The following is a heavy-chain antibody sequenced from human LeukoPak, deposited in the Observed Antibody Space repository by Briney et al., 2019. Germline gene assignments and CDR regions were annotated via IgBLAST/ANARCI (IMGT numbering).Heavy chain of an antibody. CDR2: INSDGSST. J-gene: IGHJ3*02. D-gene: IGHD1-26*01. Sequence: GGSLRLSCAASGFTFSSYWMHWVRQAPGKGLVWVSRINSDGSSTSYADSVKGRFTISRDNAKNKLYLQMNSLRAEDTAVYYCARAGRAVGDAFDIWGQGTMVTVSS. CDR3: ARAGRAVGDAFDI. V-gene: IGHV3-74*01. CDR1: GFTFSSYW.